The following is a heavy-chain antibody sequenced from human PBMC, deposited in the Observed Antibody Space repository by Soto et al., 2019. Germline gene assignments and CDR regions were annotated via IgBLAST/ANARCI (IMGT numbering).Heavy chain of an antibody. CDR3: AREKWLVRRNDPFDI. D-gene: IGHD6-19*01. CDR2: INPNGGST. V-gene: IGHV1-46*01. Sequence: QVQLVQSGAEVKKPGASVKVSCKASGYTFINYYMHWVRQAPGQGLEWMGIINPNGGSTTYAQKFQGRVTLTRDTSTNTVNMELSSLRSEDTAVYYCAREKWLVRRNDPFDIWGQGTMVTVFS. CDR1: GYTFINYY. J-gene: IGHJ3*02.